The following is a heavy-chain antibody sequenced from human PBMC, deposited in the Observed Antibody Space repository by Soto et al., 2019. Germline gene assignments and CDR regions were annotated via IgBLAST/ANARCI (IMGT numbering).Heavy chain of an antibody. D-gene: IGHD3-10*01. CDR2: MNPNSGNT. J-gene: IGHJ4*02. CDR1: GYTFTSYD. Sequence: QVQLVQSGAEVKKPGASVKVSCKASGYTFTSYDINWVRQATGQGLEWMGWMNPNSGNTGYAQKFQGRVTMTRNTAITTAYMERSSRRAEDTAVYYCAITHLRFGEHHYWGQGTLVTVSS. V-gene: IGHV1-8*01. CDR3: AITHLRFGEHHY.